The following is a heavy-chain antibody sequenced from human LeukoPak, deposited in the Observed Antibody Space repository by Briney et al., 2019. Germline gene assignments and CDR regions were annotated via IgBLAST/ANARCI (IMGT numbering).Heavy chain of an antibody. V-gene: IGHV3-53*04. Sequence: GGSLRLSCAASGFTVSSNYMSWVRQAPGKGLEWVSVIYSGGSTYYADSVKGRFTISRHNSKNTLYLQMNSLRAEDTAVYYCARYCGGGSCDSKAFDYWGQGTLVTVSS. CDR3: ARYCGGGSCDSKAFDY. CDR2: IYSGGST. J-gene: IGHJ4*02. CDR1: GFTVSSNY. D-gene: IGHD2-15*01.